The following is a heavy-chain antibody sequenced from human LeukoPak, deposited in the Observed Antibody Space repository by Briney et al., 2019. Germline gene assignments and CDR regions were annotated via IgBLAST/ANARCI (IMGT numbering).Heavy chain of an antibody. J-gene: IGHJ4*02. CDR3: ARLTESAADY. CDR1: GFTFSSYS. CDR2: ISTSSSYI. Sequence: GGSLRLSCAASGFTFSSYSMNWVRQAPGKGLEWVSSISTSSSYIYYADSVKGRFTISRDNAKNSLYLQMNSLRAEDTAVYYCARLTESAADYWGQGTLVTVSS. D-gene: IGHD6-13*01. V-gene: IGHV3-21*04.